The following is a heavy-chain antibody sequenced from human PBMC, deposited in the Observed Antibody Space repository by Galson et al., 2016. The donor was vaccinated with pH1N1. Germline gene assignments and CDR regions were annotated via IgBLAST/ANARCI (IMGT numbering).Heavy chain of an antibody. Sequence: ETLSLTCTVYGGSFSDYYWSWIRQPPGTGLEWIGEVNPSGRTIHHPSLNSRVIISAATSRNQSSLKLTSVTSADTAVYFCARVEFGGKPGDWGQGTQVTVSS. V-gene: IGHV4-34*01. J-gene: IGHJ4*02. CDR1: GGSFSDYY. CDR3: ARVEFGGKPGD. CDR2: VNPSGRT. D-gene: IGHD4-23*01.